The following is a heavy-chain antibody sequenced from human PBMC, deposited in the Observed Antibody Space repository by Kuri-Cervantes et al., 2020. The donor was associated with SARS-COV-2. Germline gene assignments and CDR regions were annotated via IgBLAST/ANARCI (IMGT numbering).Heavy chain of an antibody. Sequence: GSLRLSCAVYGGSFSGDCWTWIRQPPGKGLEGGGEINHSGSTNYTPSLKSRVTMSVDTSNNQFSLKLSSVTAADTAVYYCARQVETYYYYYGMDVWGQGTTVTVPS. CDR2: INHSGST. CDR1: GGSFSGDC. J-gene: IGHJ6*02. V-gene: IGHV4-34*01. CDR3: ARQVETYYYYYGMDV.